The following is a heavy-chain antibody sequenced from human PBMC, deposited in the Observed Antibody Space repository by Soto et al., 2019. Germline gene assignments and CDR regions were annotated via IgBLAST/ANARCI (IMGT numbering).Heavy chain of an antibody. CDR2: INHSGST. J-gene: IGHJ6*02. CDR3: ARSRKAMVWELRDYYGMDV. CDR1: GGSFSGYY. V-gene: IGHV4-34*01. D-gene: IGHD5-18*01. Sequence: SETLSLTCAVYGGSFSGYYWSWIRQPPGKGLVWIGEINHSGSTNYNPSLKSRVTISVDTSKNQFSLKLSSVTAADTAVYYCARSRKAMVWELRDYYGMDVWGQGITVP.